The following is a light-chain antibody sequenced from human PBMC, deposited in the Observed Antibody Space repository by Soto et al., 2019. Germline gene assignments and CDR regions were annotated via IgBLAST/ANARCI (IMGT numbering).Light chain of an antibody. CDR3: LQYSSHSWT. CDR1: RSISDW. Sequence: SQITQSPSSQSQSVGDRVTITFLASRSISDWLAWYQQKPGKAPELLIFDASNLKSGVSSRFSGSGSGTEFTLTISRLQPDDVATYYCLQYSSHSWTFGQGTKVDI. J-gene: IGKJ1*01. V-gene: IGKV1-5*01. CDR2: DAS.